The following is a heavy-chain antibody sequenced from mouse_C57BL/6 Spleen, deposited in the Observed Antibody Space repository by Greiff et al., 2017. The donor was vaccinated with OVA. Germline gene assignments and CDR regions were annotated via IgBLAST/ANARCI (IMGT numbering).Heavy chain of an antibody. Sequence: EVQLQQSGPELVKPGDSVKMSCKASGYTFTDYNMNWVKQSHGKSLELIGYMNPNNGGTSYNRKFKGKTTWTVNKSTSTAYMELRSLTSEDSAVYYCGGSYDVVFYAMDYWGQGTSVTVSS. CDR3: GGSYDVVFYAMDY. J-gene: IGHJ4*01. CDR2: MNPNNGGT. V-gene: IGHV1-22*01. CDR1: GYTFTDYN. D-gene: IGHD2-3*01.